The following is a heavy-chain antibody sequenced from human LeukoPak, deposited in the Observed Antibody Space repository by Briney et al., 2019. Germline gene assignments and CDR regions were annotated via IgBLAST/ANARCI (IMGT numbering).Heavy chain of an antibody. J-gene: IGHJ6*02. Sequence: GGSLRLSCAASGFTFSTYDMTWVRQAPGKGLEWVSYISSSSRTISYADSVKGRFIISRDNAKNSLYLQMNSLRAEDTAVYYCARLRYYAMDVWGQGTTVTASS. CDR3: ARLRYYAMDV. CDR2: ISSSSRTI. V-gene: IGHV3-48*01. CDR1: GFTFSTYD.